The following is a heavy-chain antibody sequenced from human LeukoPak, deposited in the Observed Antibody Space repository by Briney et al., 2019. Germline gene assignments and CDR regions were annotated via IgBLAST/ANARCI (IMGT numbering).Heavy chain of an antibody. CDR3: AINAGYSYGYSTAIVDY. J-gene: IGHJ4*02. D-gene: IGHD5-18*01. CDR2: IIPIFGTA. Sequence: GASVKVSCKASGGTFSSYAISWVRQAPGQGLEWMGGIIPIFGTANYAQQFQGRVTITADESTSTAYMELSSLRSEDTAVYYCAINAGYSYGYSTAIVDYWGQGTLVTVSS. CDR1: GGTFSSYA. V-gene: IGHV1-69*13.